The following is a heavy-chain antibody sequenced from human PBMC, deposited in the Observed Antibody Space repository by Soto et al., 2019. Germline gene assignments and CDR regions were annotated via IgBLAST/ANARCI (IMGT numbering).Heavy chain of an antibody. V-gene: IGHV2-5*02. Sequence: QITLKESGPTLVKPTQTLTLTCTFSGFSLSTSGVGVGWIRQPPGKALEWLALIYWDDDKRYSPSLKSRLTIXKXLSKNQVVLTTTNMDPVDTATYYCAHNYGDYPDFDYWGQGTLVTVSS. CDR1: GFSLSTSGVG. D-gene: IGHD4-17*01. J-gene: IGHJ4*02. CDR3: AHNYGDYPDFDY. CDR2: IYWDDDK.